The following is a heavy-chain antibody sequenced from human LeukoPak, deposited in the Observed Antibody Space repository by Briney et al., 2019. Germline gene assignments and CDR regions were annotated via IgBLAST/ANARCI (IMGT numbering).Heavy chain of an antibody. CDR1: GFTFNSYA. D-gene: IGHD3-10*01. CDR2: VTDSAGNT. CDR3: AREGTLRRPLYCYCYCGMDV. J-gene: IGHJ6*02. V-gene: IGHV3-23*01. Sequence: GGSLRLSRAASGFTFNSYAMSWARQAPGKGLEWVSAVTDSAGNTYYADSVKSRFTISRDNSKNTMYLQMNSLRAEDTGVYYCAREGTLRRPLYCYCYCGMDVWGQGTTVTVSS.